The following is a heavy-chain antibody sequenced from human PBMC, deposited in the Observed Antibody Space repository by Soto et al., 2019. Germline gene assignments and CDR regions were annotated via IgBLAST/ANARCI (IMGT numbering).Heavy chain of an antibody. Sequence: QVQLVESGGGVVQPGRSLRLSCAASGFTISNYGMHWVRQAPGKGLEWVAVISYDGTITYYADSVKGQFTISRDNSKNTLYLQMNSLRTEDTAVYYCATTRVGPCSSSICFSGIFDGMDVWGQVTTVTGSS. V-gene: IGHV3-30-3*01. CDR2: ISYDGTIT. CDR3: ATTRVGPCSSSICFSGIFDGMDV. CDR1: GFTISNYG. J-gene: IGHJ6*02. D-gene: IGHD2-2*01.